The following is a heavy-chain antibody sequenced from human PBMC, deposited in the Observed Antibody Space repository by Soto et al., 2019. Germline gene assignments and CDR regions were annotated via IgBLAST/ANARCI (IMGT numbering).Heavy chain of an antibody. CDR3: ARVRGDSAWHPTSMDV. V-gene: IGHV3-48*02. CDR2: ISSRSSTT. D-gene: IGHD3-16*01. Sequence: GSLRLSCAASGFSFSSDSMNWVRQAPGEGVEWLAYISSRSSTTYYSDSVKGRFTISTDNAMASLYLHMDSLRDDDTAVYYCARVRGDSAWHPTSMDVWGQGTTVTVSS. J-gene: IGHJ6*02. CDR1: GFSFSSDS.